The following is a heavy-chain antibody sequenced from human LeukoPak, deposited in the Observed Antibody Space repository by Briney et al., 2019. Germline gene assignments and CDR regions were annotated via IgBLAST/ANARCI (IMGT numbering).Heavy chain of an antibody. V-gene: IGHV3-7*03. CDR2: INQEGNDK. J-gene: IGHJ4*02. CDR3: VVTRTRGDH. Sequence: PGGSLRLSCVASGFTFRNYWMTWVRQAPGKGLEWVANINQEGNDKCYVDSVKGRFTISRDNTKNSLFLQMNSLRAEDTAVYYCVVTRTRGDHWGQGTLVTVSS. CDR1: GFTFRNYW. D-gene: IGHD2-21*01.